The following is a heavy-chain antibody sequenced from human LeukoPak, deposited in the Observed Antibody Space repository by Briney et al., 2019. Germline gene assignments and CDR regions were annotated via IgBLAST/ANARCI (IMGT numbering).Heavy chain of an antibody. J-gene: IGHJ4*02. V-gene: IGHV4-59*01. CDR2: IYNSGGT. CDR3: ARLYCGADCSSPDYFDY. D-gene: IGHD2-21*02. CDR1: GGSFSGYY. Sequence: PSETLSLTCAVYGGSFSGYYWSWIRQPPGKGLEWIGYIYNSGGTNYNPSLKSRVTISIDTSKNQFSLKLNSVTAADTAVYYCARLYCGADCSSPDYFDYWGQGTLVTVSS.